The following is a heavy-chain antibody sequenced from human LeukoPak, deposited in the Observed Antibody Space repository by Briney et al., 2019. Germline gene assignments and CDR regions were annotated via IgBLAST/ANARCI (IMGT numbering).Heavy chain of an antibody. V-gene: IGHV4-59*01. Sequence: SETLSLTCTVSGGSISSYYWSWIRQPPGKGLEWIGYIYYSGSTNYNPSLRSRVRITGDRPKNQFSLYVNSVTAADTAVYYCARTPGGMDVWGQGTTVTVSS. CDR3: ARTPGGMDV. CDR2: IYYSGST. CDR1: GGSISSYY. J-gene: IGHJ6*02.